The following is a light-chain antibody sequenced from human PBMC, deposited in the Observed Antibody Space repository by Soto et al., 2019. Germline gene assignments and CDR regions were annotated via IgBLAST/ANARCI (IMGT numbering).Light chain of an antibody. CDR1: SSDVGGYNY. J-gene: IGLJ1*01. Sequence: QSALTQPASVSGSPGQSITISCTGTSSDVGGYNYVSWYQQHPGKAPKLMIYEVSNRPSGVSNRFSGSESGNTASLTISGLQAEYEADYYFSSYTSSSIDDVFGTGTKLTVL. CDR2: EVS. CDR3: SSYTSSSIDDV. V-gene: IGLV2-14*01.